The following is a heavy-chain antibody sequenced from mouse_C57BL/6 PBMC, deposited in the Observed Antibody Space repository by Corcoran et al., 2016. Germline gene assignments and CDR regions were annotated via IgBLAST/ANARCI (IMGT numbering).Heavy chain of an antibody. CDR1: GYTFTTYG. Sequence: QIQLVQSGPELKKHGETVKISCKAYGYTFTTYGMRWVKQAQGKGLKWMGWINTYSGVPTYADDFKGRFAFSLETSASTAYLQINNLKNEDTATYFCARKDYYGSLYWYFDVWGTGTTVTVSS. J-gene: IGHJ1*03. D-gene: IGHD1-1*01. V-gene: IGHV9-3*01. CDR3: ARKDYYGSLYWYFDV. CDR2: INTYSGVP.